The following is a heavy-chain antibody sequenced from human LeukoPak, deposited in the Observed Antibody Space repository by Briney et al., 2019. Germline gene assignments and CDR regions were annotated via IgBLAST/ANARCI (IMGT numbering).Heavy chain of an antibody. CDR3: ARDWDDGWFDP. V-gene: IGHV3-48*04. Sequence: GGSLRLSCAASGFTFSSYSMNWVRQAPGKGLEWVSYISSSSSTIYYADSVKGRFTISRDNAKNSMYLQMNSLRAEDTAVYYCARDWDDGWFDPWGQGTLVTVSS. CDR1: GFTFSSYS. CDR2: ISSSSSTI. J-gene: IGHJ5*02. D-gene: IGHD1-26*01.